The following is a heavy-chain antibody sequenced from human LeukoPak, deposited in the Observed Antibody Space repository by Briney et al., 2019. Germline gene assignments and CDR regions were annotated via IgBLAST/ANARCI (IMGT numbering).Heavy chain of an antibody. J-gene: IGHJ4*02. Sequence: GGSLRLSCAGSGFTFSSYDMNWVRQAPGKGLEWVSSISGSSSYIYYADSVKGRFTISRDNAKNSLYLQMNSLRAEDTAVYYCARVDTAMVAGGGDYWGQGTLVTVSS. D-gene: IGHD5-18*01. CDR1: GFTFSSYD. CDR2: ISGSSSYI. V-gene: IGHV3-21*01. CDR3: ARVDTAMVAGGGDY.